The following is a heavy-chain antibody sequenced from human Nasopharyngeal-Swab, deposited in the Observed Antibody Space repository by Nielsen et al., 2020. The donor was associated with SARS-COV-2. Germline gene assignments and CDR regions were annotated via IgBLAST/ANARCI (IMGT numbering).Heavy chain of an antibody. CDR3: ARDPSSSWLYDAFDI. V-gene: IGHV3-30-3*01. CDR2: ISYDGSNK. CDR1: GFTFSSYA. D-gene: IGHD6-13*01. J-gene: IGHJ3*02. Sequence: GASLQISCAASGFTFSSYAMHWVRQAPGKGLEWVAVISYDGSNKYYADSVKGRFTISRDNSKNTLYLQMNSLRAEDTAVYYCARDPSSSWLYDAFDIWGQGTMVTVSS.